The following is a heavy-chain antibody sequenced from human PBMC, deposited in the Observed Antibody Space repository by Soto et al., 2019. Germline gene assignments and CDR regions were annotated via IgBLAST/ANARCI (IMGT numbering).Heavy chain of an antibody. D-gene: IGHD3-16*01. J-gene: IGHJ6*02. CDR2: ISPYTGNT. CDR1: GYIFVNYG. CDR3: VMVDNYVTPTPQDV. Sequence: QVQLVQSGDEVKKPGASVKVSCKASGYIFVNYGIAWVRQAPGQGLEWMGWISPYTGNTHSATQVQGRLTMTTDTSTSTAYMDLESRTSDDTAVYYCVMVDNYVTPTPQDVWGQGTTVTVSS. V-gene: IGHV1-18*01.